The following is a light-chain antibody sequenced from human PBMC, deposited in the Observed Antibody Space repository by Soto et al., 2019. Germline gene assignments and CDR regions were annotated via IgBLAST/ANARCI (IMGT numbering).Light chain of an antibody. CDR3: QQRYGSPRT. CDR1: QSISSY. CDR2: AGA. V-gene: IGKV1-39*01. J-gene: IGKJ1*01. Sequence: DIQMTQSPSSLSASVGDRVTITCRASQSISSYLKGYQQKPGRAPKRLIYAGASWQSGGTSRFSGSRAGTDFTLTISSLQPEDFATYYYQQRYGSPRTFGQGTKVDIK.